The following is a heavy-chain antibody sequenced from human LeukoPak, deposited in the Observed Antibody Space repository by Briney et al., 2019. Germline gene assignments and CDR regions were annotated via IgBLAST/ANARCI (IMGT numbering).Heavy chain of an antibody. CDR1: GGSISSTNYY. D-gene: IGHD1-26*01. Sequence: PSETLSLTCTVSGGSISSTNYYWGWIHQPPGKGLEWIGSIYYSGSTYYNPSLKSRVTISVDTSTDQFSLKLSSVTAADTAVYYCARGSGSYMDYMDVWGKGTTVTVSS. V-gene: IGHV4-39*01. J-gene: IGHJ6*03. CDR3: ARGSGSYMDYMDV. CDR2: IYYSGST.